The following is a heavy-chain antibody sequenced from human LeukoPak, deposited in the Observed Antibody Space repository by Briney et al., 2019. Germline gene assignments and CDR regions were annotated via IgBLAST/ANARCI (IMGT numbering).Heavy chain of an antibody. Sequence: PSETLSLTCTVSGGSISSYYWSWIRQPPGKGLEWIGYIYYSGSTNYNPSLKSRVTISVDTSKNQFSLKLSPVTAADTAVYYCARTSLYFDWFRETYGMDVWGQGTTVTVSS. CDR1: GGSISSYY. CDR2: IYYSGST. V-gene: IGHV4-59*01. CDR3: ARTSLYFDWFRETYGMDV. D-gene: IGHD3-9*01. J-gene: IGHJ6*02.